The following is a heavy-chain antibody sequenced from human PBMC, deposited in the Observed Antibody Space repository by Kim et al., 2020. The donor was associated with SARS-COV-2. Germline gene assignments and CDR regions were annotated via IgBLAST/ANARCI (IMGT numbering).Heavy chain of an antibody. CDR2: IIPIFGTA. CDR3: ARTYCSGGSCYPEDY. CDR1: GGTFSSYA. J-gene: IGHJ4*02. D-gene: IGHD2-15*01. Sequence: SVKVSCKASGGTFSSYAISWVRQAPGQGLEWMGGIIPIFGTANYAQKFQGRVTITADESTSTAYMELSSLRSEDTAVYYCARTYCSGGSCYPEDYWGQGTLVTVSS. V-gene: IGHV1-69*13.